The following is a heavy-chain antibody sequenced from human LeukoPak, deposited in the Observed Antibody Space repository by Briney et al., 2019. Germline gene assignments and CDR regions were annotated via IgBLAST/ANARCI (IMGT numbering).Heavy chain of an antibody. J-gene: IGHJ3*02. D-gene: IGHD6-13*01. CDR3: ARYPRYSRHDDEAFDI. CDR1: GYSFTSYW. CDR2: IYPGDSDT. Sequence: GESLKISCKGSGYSFTSYWIGWVRQMPGKGLEWMGIIYPGDSDTRYSPSFQGQVTISADKSISTAYLQWSSLKASDTAMYYCARYPRYSRHDDEAFDIWGQGTMVTVSS. V-gene: IGHV5-51*01.